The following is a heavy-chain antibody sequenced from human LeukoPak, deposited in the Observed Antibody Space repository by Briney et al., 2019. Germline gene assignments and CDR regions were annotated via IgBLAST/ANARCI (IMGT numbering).Heavy chain of an antibody. CDR1: GFTFRSYA. Sequence: PGRSLRLSCAASGFTFRSYAMHWVRQAPGKGLEWEAAISYDGSNKKYADSVKGRFTISRDNCKNTLYLQMNSLRAEDTAVYYCARGVRIAVAGNIDYWGQGTLVTVSS. D-gene: IGHD6-19*01. CDR2: ISYDGSNK. CDR3: ARGVRIAVAGNIDY. V-gene: IGHV3-30*04. J-gene: IGHJ4*02.